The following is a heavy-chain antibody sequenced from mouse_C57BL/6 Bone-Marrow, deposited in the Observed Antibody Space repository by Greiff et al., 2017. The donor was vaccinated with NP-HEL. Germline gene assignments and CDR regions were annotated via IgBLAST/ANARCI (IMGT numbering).Heavy chain of an antibody. D-gene: IGHD2-2*01. J-gene: IGHJ3*01. V-gene: IGHV3-6*01. CDR2: ISYDGSN. Sequence: ESGPGLVKPSQSLSLTCSVTGYSITSGYYWNWIRQFPGNKLEWMGYISYDGSNNYNPSLKNRISITRDTSKNQFFLKLNSVTTEDTATYYCARSWLRRGFAYWGQGTLVTVSA. CDR1: GYSITSGYY. CDR3: ARSWLRRGFAY.